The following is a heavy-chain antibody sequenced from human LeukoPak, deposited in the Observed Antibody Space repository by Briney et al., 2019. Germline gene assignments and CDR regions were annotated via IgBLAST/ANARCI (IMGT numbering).Heavy chain of an antibody. CDR2: INYSGNT. CDR1: GASISSSY. J-gene: IGHJ3*02. V-gene: IGHV4-59*01. D-gene: IGHD3-22*01. Sequence: SETLSLTCAVSGASISSSYWSWIWQPPGKGLEWIGYINYSGNTKYNPSLESRVTISVDASNNQFSLRLSSVTAADTAFYYCARGYYDSRGYSNTFDIWGQGTLVTVSS. CDR3: ARGYYDSRGYSNTFDI.